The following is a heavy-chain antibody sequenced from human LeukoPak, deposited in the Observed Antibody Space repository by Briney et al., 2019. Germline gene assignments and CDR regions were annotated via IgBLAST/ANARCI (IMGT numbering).Heavy chain of an antibody. CDR1: GGSISSYY. V-gene: IGHV4-4*07. CDR3: AREGGDPRWLDP. J-gene: IGHJ5*02. D-gene: IGHD6-25*01. Sequence: PSETLSLTCTVSGGSISSYYWTWIRQSAGKGLEWIGRVNTSGSTNYNPSLRSRVTMSVNTSKNQFSLNLTSVTAADTAVYSCAREGGDPRWLDPWGQGTLVTVSS. CDR2: VNTSGST.